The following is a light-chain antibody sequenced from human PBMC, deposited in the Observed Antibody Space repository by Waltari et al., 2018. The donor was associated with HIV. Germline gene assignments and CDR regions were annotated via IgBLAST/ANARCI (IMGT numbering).Light chain of an antibody. V-gene: IGLV1-40*01. J-gene: IGLJ2*01. CDR2: GDN. CDR3: QSYDSSLSGSVV. Sequence: QSVLTQPPSVSGAPGQRVTISCTGSSSNIGAGYSVPRYRQLPGTAPKPLIKGDNNRPSGFPDRFSGSKAGTSASLAITGLQAEDEANYYCQSYDSSLSGSVVFGGGTKLTVL. CDR1: SSNIGAGYS.